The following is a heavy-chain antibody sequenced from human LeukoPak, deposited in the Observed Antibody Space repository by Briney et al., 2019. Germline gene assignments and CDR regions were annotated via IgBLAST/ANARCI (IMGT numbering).Heavy chain of an antibody. J-gene: IGHJ3*02. CDR2: INTDGRST. V-gene: IGHV3-74*01. D-gene: IGHD4-17*01. Sequence: GGSLRLSCAASGFPFGNYWMHWVRQAPGKGLVWVSRINTDGRSTSYADSVKGRFTISRDNAKNTLFLQMSSLRAEDTAMYYCARLMTTESTDAFDIWGQGTVVTVSS. CDR3: ARLMTTESTDAFDI. CDR1: GFPFGNYW.